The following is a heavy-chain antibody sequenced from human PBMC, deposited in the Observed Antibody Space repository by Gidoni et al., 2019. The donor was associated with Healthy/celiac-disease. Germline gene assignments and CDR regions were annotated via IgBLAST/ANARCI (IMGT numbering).Heavy chain of an antibody. D-gene: IGHD6-13*01. J-gene: IGHJ4*02. CDR1: GCTFSSYA. V-gene: IGHV3-23*01. CDR3: AKVVAGVQQLLI. CDR2: ISGSGGST. Sequence: EVQLLESGGGLVQPGGSLRLSCAASGCTFSSYAMSWVRQAPGKGLEWVSAISGSGGSTYYADSVKGRFTISRDNSKNTLYLQMNSLRAEDTAVYYCAKVVAGVQQLLIWGQGTLVTVSS.